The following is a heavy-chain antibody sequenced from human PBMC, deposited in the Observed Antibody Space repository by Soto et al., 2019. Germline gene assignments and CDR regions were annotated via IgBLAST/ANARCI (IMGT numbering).Heavy chain of an antibody. CDR2: IYYSGST. CDR3: ARTVIYMGATDFDP. J-gene: IGHJ5*02. CDR1: GGSINSGDYY. Sequence: PSETLSLTCTVSGGSINSGDYYWSWIRQPPGKGLEWIGYIYYSGSTYYNPSLKSRVTISVDTSKNQFSLKLSSVTAADTAVYYCARTVIYMGATDFDPWGQGTLVTVSS. V-gene: IGHV4-30-4*01. D-gene: IGHD1-26*01.